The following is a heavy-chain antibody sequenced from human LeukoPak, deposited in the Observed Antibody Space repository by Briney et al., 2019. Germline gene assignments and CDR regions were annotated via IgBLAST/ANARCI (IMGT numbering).Heavy chain of an antibody. J-gene: IGHJ4*02. CDR2: IYYSGST. CDR1: GGTISSSSYY. CDR3: AGGNYDFWSGYYMIRGDYFDY. D-gene: IGHD3-3*01. V-gene: IGHV4-39*01. Sequence: SETLSLTCTVSGGTISSSSYYWRWIRQPPGKGLEWIGSIYYSGSTYYNPSLKSRVTISADTSKNQFSLKLSSVTAADTAVYYCAGGNYDFWSGYYMIRGDYFDYWGQGTLVTVSS.